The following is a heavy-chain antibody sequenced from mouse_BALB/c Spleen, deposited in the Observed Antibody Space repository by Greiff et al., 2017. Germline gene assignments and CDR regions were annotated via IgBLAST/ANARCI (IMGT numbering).Heavy chain of an antibody. CDR2: ISSGSSTI. CDR1: GFTFSSFG. Sequence: EVKLVESGGGLVQPGGSRKLSCAASGFTFSSFGMHWVRQAPEKGLEWVAYISSGSSTIYYADTVKGRFTISRDNPKNTLFLQMTSLRSEDTAMYYCARSYRYDSYWYFDVWGAGTTVTVSS. J-gene: IGHJ1*01. V-gene: IGHV5-17*02. D-gene: IGHD2-14*01. CDR3: ARSYRYDSYWYFDV.